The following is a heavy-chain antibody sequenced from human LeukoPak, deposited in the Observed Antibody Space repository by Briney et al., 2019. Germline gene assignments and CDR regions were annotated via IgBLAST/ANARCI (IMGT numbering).Heavy chain of an antibody. D-gene: IGHD1-26*01. CDR1: GFTFSSYA. CDR3: ANTKPPWELHDAFDI. J-gene: IGHJ3*02. V-gene: IGHV3-30-3*01. Sequence: GGSLRLSCAASGFTFSSYAMHWVRQAPGKGQEWVAVISYDGSNKYYADSVKGRFTISRDNSKNTLYLQMNSLRAEDTAVYYCANTKPPWELHDAFDIWGQGTMVTVSS. CDR2: ISYDGSNK.